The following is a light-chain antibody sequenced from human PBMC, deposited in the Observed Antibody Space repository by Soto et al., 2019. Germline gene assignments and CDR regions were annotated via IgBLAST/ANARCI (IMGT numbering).Light chain of an antibody. CDR1: SSDVGGYNS. V-gene: IGLV2-14*01. CDR3: SSFTSSMTNV. CDR2: DVT. Sequence: QSALTQPASVSGSAGQSITISCTGTSSDVGGYNSVSWYQQHPGKAPKLILYDVTDRPSGVSYRFSGSKSGNTASLTLSGLQAADEADYFCSSFTSSMTNVFGSGTKVTVL. J-gene: IGLJ1*01.